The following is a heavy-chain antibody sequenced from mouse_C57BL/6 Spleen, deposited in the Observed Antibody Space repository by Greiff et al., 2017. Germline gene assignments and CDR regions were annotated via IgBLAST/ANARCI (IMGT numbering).Heavy chain of an antibody. CDR2: IGYDGSN. CDR3: ARDGYQFLFDY. D-gene: IGHD2-2*01. Sequence: EVQLVESGPGLVKPSQSLSLTCSVTGYSITSGYYWNWIRQFPGNKLEWMGYIGYDGSNNYNPSLKNRISITRDTSKNQFFLKLNSVTTEDPATYYCARDGYQFLFDYWGQGTTLTVSS. J-gene: IGHJ2*01. CDR1: GYSITSGYY. V-gene: IGHV3-6*01.